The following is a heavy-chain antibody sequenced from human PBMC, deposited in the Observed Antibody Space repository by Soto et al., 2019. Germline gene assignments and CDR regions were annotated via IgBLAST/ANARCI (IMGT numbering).Heavy chain of an antibody. CDR2: IIPIFGTA. CDR3: ARHVPAAGYYYGMDV. CDR1: GGTFSSYA. Sequence: QVQLVQSGAEVKKPGSSGKVSCKASGGTFSSYAISWVRQAPGQGLEWMGGIIPIFGTANYAQQFQGRVTITADESTSTAYMELSSLRSEDTAVYYCARHVPAAGYYYGMDVWGQGTTVTVSS. D-gene: IGHD2-2*01. V-gene: IGHV1-69*12. J-gene: IGHJ6*02.